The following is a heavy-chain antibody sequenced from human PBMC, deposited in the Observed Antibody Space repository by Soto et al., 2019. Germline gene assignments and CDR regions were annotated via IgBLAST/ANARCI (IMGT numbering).Heavy chain of an antibody. Sequence: EVQLVESGGGLVKPGGSLRLSCAASGFTFSSYSMNWVRQAPGKGLEWVSSISSSSSYIYYADSVKGRFTISRDNAKNSLYLQMNSLRAADKAVYYCARVGVGGYWRGGSCYPGTFDIWGQGTMVTVSS. CDR2: ISSSSSYI. CDR3: ARVGVGGYWRGGSCYPGTFDI. J-gene: IGHJ3*02. D-gene: IGHD2-15*01. V-gene: IGHV3-21*01. CDR1: GFTFSSYS.